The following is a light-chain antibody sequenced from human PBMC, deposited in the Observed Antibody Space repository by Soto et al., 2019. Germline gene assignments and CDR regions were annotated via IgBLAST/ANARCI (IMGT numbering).Light chain of an antibody. CDR3: QQYHNLWT. Sequence: EIVLTQSPDTLSLSPVEIATLSCRASQSVSSSYLAWYQQRPGQAPRLLIYGASTRATGTPARFSGSGSGTEFTRTITSLQSEDFALYYCQQYHNLWTFGQGTKGDIK. J-gene: IGKJ1*01. CDR1: QSVSSSY. CDR2: GAS. V-gene: IGKV3D-7*01.